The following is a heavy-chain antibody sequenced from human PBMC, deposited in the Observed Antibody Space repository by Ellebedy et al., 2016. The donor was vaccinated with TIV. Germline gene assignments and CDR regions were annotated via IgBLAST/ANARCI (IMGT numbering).Heavy chain of an antibody. V-gene: IGHV5-51*01. Sequence: GGSLRLXXKGSGYSFISYWIGWVRQMPGKGLEWMGFIYPDDSETRYSPSFQGQVTISADKSISTVYLQWSRLKASDTAMYYCARQLRSGELSLTWGQGTLVTVSS. CDR1: GYSFISYW. CDR3: ARQLRSGELSLT. J-gene: IGHJ4*02. CDR2: IYPDDSET. D-gene: IGHD3-16*02.